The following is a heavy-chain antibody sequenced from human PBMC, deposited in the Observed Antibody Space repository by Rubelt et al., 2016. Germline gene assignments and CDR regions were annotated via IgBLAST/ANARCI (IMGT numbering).Heavy chain of an antibody. CDR1: GYTFTSYA. CDR2: INAGNGNT. V-gene: IGHV1-3*01. D-gene: IGHD6-13*01. J-gene: IGHJ5*02. CDR3: ARMRGPYSSSGGEFDP. Sequence: QVQLVQSGAEVKKPGASVKVSCKASGYTFTSYAMHWVRQAPGQRLEWMGWINAGNGNTKYSQKVQGRVTITRDTSASTAYMGLSRLRSEDTAGYYCARMRGPYSSSGGEFDPWAREPWSPSPQ.